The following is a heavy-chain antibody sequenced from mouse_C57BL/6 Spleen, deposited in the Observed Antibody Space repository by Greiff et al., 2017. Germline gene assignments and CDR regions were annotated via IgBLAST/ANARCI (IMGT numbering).Heavy chain of an antibody. CDR1: GFTFSDYG. D-gene: IGHD2-5*01. CDR3: ARGGHYSNYENAMDY. Sequence: EVKVVESGGCLVQPGGSLKLSCAASGFTFSDYGMAWVRQAPRKGPEWVAFISNLAYSIYYADTVTGRFTISRENAKNTLYLAMSSLRSEDTAMYYCARGGHYSNYENAMDYCGQGTSVTVSS. J-gene: IGHJ4*01. CDR2: ISNLAYSI. V-gene: IGHV5-15*01.